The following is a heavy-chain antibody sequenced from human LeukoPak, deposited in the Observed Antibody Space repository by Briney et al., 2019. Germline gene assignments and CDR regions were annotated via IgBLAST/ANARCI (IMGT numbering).Heavy chain of an antibody. CDR1: GYTFTSFA. Sequence: GASVTVSFMASGYTFTSFAMHWVRQAPGQRLEWMGWINADNGYTKYAQKFQGRLTITRDTSASTAYMELSSLRSEDTAVYYCARDGLVVVPVAMEYRNWFDPWGQGTLVTVSS. D-gene: IGHD2-2*01. CDR3: ARDGLVVVPVAMEYRNWFDP. CDR2: INADNGYT. V-gene: IGHV1-3*01. J-gene: IGHJ5*02.